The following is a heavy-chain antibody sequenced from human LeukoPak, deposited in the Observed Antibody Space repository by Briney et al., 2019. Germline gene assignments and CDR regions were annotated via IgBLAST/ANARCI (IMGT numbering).Heavy chain of an antibody. CDR3: AKEGRSLQTY. Sequence: GGSLRLSCAASGYMFSSNRMSWVRLAPGKVLEWVANIKEDGTETYYVDSVKGRFTISRDNAKNSLYLQMNSLRVEDTAVYYCAKEGRSLQTYWGQGTLVTVSS. V-gene: IGHV3-7*03. J-gene: IGHJ4*02. CDR1: GYMFSSNR. D-gene: IGHD5-24*01. CDR2: IKEDGTET.